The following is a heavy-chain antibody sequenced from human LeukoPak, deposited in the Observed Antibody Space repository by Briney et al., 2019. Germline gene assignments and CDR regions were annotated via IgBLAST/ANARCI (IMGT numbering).Heavy chain of an antibody. V-gene: IGHV3-30*04. CDR2: ISYDGSNK. J-gene: IGHJ4*02. CDR1: GFTFSSYA. D-gene: IGHD4-17*01. Sequence: GGSLRLSCAASGFTFSSYAMHGVRQAPGKGLEWVAVISYDGSNKYYADSVKGRFTISRDKSNNTMYLQMNSLRAEDTALYYCAKDRDYGDLGVAFDYWGQGTLVTVSS. CDR3: AKDRDYGDLGVAFDY.